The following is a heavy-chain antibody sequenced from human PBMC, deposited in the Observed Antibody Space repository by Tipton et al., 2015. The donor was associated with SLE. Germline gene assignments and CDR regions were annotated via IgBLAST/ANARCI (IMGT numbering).Heavy chain of an antibody. CDR2: ISAYNGNT. CDR1: GYTFTNYG. Sequence: EVKKPGASVKVSCTASGYTFTNYGISWVRQAPGQGLEWMGWISAYNGNTNYTQNLQGRVTMTTDTSTSTANMELRSLRSDDTAVYYCASGEGVGYFDYWGQGALVTVSS. J-gene: IGHJ4*01. CDR3: ASGEGVGYFDY. V-gene: IGHV1-18*01.